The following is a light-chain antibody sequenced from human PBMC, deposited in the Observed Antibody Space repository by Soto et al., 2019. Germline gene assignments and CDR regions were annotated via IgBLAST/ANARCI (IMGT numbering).Light chain of an antibody. V-gene: IGLV1-40*01. J-gene: IGLJ3*02. Sequence: QSVLTQPPSVSGAPGQRVTISCTESSSNIGAGYDVHWYQQLPGTAPKLLIYGNSNRPSGVPDRFSGSKSGTSASLAITGLQAEDEADYYCQSYDSCLSGWVFGGGTKLTVL. CDR1: SSNIGAGYD. CDR2: GNS. CDR3: QSYDSCLSGWV.